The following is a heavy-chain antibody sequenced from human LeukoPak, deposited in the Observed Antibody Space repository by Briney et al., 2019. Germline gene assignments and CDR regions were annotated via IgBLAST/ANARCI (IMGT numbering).Heavy chain of an antibody. CDR3: ARDLVGGSYNY. CDR2: INPNSGGT. J-gene: IGHJ4*02. D-gene: IGHD1-26*01. Sequence: EVSVKVSCKASGYTFTGYYMHWVRQAPGQGLEWMGWINPNSGGTNYAQKFQGRVTMTRDTSISTAYMELSRLRSDDTAVYYCARDLVGGSYNYWGQGTLVTVSS. V-gene: IGHV1-2*02. CDR1: GYTFTGYY.